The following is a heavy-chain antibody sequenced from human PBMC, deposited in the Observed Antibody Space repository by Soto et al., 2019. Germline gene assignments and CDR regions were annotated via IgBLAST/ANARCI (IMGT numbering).Heavy chain of an antibody. CDR3: ARVGRYCSSTSCYFFDY. V-gene: IGHV4-59*01. D-gene: IGHD2-2*01. J-gene: IGHJ4*02. CDR2: IYYSGST. Sequence: SVPLSLTCPVAGVSISSYYWSWIRKPPGKGLEWIGYIYYSGSTNYNPSLKSRVTISVDTSKNQFSLKLSSVTAADTAVYYCARVGRYCSSTSCYFFDYWGQGTLVTVSA. CDR1: GVSISSYY.